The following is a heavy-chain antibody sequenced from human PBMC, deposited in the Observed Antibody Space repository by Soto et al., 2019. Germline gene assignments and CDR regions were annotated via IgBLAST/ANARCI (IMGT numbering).Heavy chain of an antibody. CDR1: GGPFSGYY. J-gene: IGHJ4*02. CDR3: ARAWGGNVFDY. D-gene: IGHD3-16*01. V-gene: IGHV4-34*01. CDR2: INHSGST. Sequence: SETLSLTCAVYGGPFSGYYWSWIRQPPGKGLEWIGEINHSGSTNYNPSLKSRVTISVDTSKNQFSLKLSSVTAADTAVYYCARAWGGNVFDYWGQGTLVTVSS.